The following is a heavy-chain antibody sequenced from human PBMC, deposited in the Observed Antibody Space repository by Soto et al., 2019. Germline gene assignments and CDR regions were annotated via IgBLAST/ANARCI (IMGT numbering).Heavy chain of an antibody. CDR3: ARATIVVVPAAMGY. Sequence: QVQLVQSGAEVKKPGASVKVSCKASGYTFTGYYMHWVRQAPGQWLEWMGWINPNSGVTNFAQKFQGRVTMTCDTSVSTAYMELRRLRSDDTAVDSCARATIVVVPAAMGYWGQCTLVTVSS. V-gene: IGHV1-2*02. CDR2: INPNSGVT. D-gene: IGHD2-2*01. J-gene: IGHJ4*02. CDR1: GYTFTGYY.